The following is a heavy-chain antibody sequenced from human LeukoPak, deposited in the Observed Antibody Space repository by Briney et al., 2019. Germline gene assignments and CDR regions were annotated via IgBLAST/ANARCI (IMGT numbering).Heavy chain of an antibody. CDR1: GYTFTGYY. J-gene: IGHJ6*02. Sequence: ASVKVSCKASGYTFTGYYMHWVRQAPGQGLEWMGWINPNSGGTNYAQKFQGWVTMTRDTSISTAYMELSRLRSDDTAVYYCARGDQYDSSGEYYYYGMDVWGQGTTVTVSS. D-gene: IGHD3-22*01. V-gene: IGHV1-2*04. CDR2: INPNSGGT. CDR3: ARGDQYDSSGEYYYYGMDV.